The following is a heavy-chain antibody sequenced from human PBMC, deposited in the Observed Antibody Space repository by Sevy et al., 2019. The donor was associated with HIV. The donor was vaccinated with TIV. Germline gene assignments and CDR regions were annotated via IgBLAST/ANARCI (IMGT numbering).Heavy chain of an antibody. CDR1: GFTFSDAW. V-gene: IGHV3-15*01. J-gene: IGHJ4*02. CDR3: ACGTGTSDFDH. Sequence: GGSLRLSCATSGFTFSDAWMNWVRQVPGKGLEWVARIKSKTDSGTRDFAAPVKGRFSISRDDSKNTVYLQMTSLKDEDTGVYFCACGTGTSDFDHWGQGTLVTVSS. CDR2: IKSKTDSGTR. D-gene: IGHD1-1*01.